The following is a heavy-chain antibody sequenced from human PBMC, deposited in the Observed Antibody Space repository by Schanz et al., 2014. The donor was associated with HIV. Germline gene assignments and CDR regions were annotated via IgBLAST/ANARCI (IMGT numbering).Heavy chain of an antibody. Sequence: HVRLVESGGGVVQPGRSLRLSCAASGFTFSSYGMHLVRQAPGKGLEWVAVIWYDGSNKYYVDSVKGRFTISRDNSKNTLYLQMNSLRAEDTAVYYCASPLLYDSLDVWGQGTTVIVSS. J-gene: IGHJ6*02. D-gene: IGHD3-22*01. CDR3: ASPLLYDSLDV. V-gene: IGHV3-33*01. CDR2: IWYDGSNK. CDR1: GFTFSSYG.